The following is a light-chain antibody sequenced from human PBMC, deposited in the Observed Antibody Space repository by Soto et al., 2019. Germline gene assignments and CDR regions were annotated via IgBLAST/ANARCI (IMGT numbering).Light chain of an antibody. CDR1: SSNIGAGYD. CDR3: QSYDSSLSVLYV. Sequence: QSVLTQPPSVSGAPGQRATISCTGSSSNIGAGYDVHWYQQLPGTAPKLLIYGNSNRPSGVPDRFSGSKSGTSASLAITGLQADDEADYYCQSYDSSLSVLYVFGTGTKVTVL. V-gene: IGLV1-40*01. CDR2: GNS. J-gene: IGLJ1*01.